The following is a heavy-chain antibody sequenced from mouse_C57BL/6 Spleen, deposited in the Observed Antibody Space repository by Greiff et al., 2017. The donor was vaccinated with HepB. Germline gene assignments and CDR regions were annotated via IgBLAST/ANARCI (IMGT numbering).Heavy chain of an antibody. CDR2: INPSNGGT. J-gene: IGHJ1*03. CDR3: ARGVTMITGGYFDV. D-gene: IGHD2-4*01. CDR1: GYTFTSYW. V-gene: IGHV1-53*01. Sequence: QVQLQQSGTELVKPGASVKLSCKASGYTFTSYWMHWVKQRPGQGLEWIGNINPSNGGTNYNEKFKSKATLTVDKSSSTAYMQLSSLTSEDSAVFYCARGVTMITGGYFDVWGTGTTVTVSS.